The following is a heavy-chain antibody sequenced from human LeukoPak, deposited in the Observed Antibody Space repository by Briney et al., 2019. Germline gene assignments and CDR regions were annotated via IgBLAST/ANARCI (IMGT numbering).Heavy chain of an antibody. J-gene: IGHJ6*02. D-gene: IGHD2-2*01. CDR1: GYTLTELS. CDR2: FDPEDGET. Sequence: ASVKVSCKASGYTLTELSMHWVRQAPGKGLEWMGGFDPEDGETIYAQKFQGRVTMTEDTSTDTAYMELSSLRSEDTAVYYCATSIVPAATYYYYGMDVWGQGTTVTVSS. V-gene: IGHV1-24*01. CDR3: ATSIVPAATYYYYGMDV.